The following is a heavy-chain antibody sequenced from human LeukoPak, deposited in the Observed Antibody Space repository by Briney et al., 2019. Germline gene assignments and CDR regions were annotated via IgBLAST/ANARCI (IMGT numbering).Heavy chain of an antibody. D-gene: IGHD2-15*01. V-gene: IGHV1-2*02. J-gene: IGHJ5*02. CDR1: GYTFTAYS. Sequence: ASVKVSCKASGYTFTAYSMHWVRQAPGQGLEWMGWIDSKNGDTKYAQKFQSRLTITRDTSIGIAYMELRSQTSDDTTVYCASEAYCSGGRCSVQRVASWGQGTPVTVSS. CDR2: IDSKNGDT. CDR3: ASEAYCSGGRCSVQRVAS.